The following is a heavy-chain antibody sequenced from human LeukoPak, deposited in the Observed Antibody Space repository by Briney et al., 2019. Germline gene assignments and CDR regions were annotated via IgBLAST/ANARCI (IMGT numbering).Heavy chain of an antibody. Sequence: GGSLRLCCAASGFTFTDYYMSWIRQAPGKGLEWVSYISNSGSPTNYAGSVKGRFTLSRDNAKNSLYLQMNSLRAEDTAVYYCARVFKNGSPFDYWGQGTLVTVSS. V-gene: IGHV3-11*04. J-gene: IGHJ4*02. CDR3: ARVFKNGSPFDY. D-gene: IGHD5-24*01. CDR2: ISNSGSPT. CDR1: GFTFTDYY.